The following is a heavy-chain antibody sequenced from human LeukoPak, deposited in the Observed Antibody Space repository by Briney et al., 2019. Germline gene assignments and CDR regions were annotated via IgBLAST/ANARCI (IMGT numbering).Heavy chain of an antibody. J-gene: IGHJ4*02. Sequence: SETLSLTCTVSGYSISSGYYCGWIRQPPGKGLEWIAYVYATGTTNYNPSLKTRATISMDTSKNQLSLTLTSVTAADTAVYYCARVGSGGAWFDFWGQGTLVSVSS. D-gene: IGHD6-19*01. V-gene: IGHV4-61*01. CDR2: VYATGTT. CDR3: ARVGSGGAWFDF. CDR1: GYSISSGYY.